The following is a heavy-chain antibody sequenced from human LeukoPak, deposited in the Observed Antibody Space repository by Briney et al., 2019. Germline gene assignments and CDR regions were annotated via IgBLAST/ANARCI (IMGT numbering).Heavy chain of an antibody. D-gene: IGHD3-10*01. Sequence: GGSLRLSCAASGFTFSSYWMSWVRQAPGKGLEWVANIKQDGSEKYYVDSVKGRFTISRDNAKNSLYLQMNSLRGEDTAFYYCARPLLYYYGSETYFWFDLWGQGTLVTVSS. CDR2: IKQDGSEK. J-gene: IGHJ5*02. CDR3: ARPLLYYYGSETYFWFDL. CDR1: GFTFSSYW. V-gene: IGHV3-7*01.